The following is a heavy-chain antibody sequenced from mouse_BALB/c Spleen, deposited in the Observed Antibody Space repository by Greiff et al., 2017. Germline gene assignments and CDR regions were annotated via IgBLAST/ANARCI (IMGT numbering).Heavy chain of an antibody. Sequence: EVQLVESGGDLVKPGGSLKLSCAASGFTFSSYGMSWVRQTPDKRLEWVATISSGGSYTYYPDSVKGRFTISRDNAKNTLYLQMSSLKSEDIAMYYCARRPTVVKKDYFDYWGQGTTLTVSS. D-gene: IGHD1-1*01. J-gene: IGHJ2*01. CDR1: GFTFSSYG. CDR2: ISSGGSYT. V-gene: IGHV5-6*01. CDR3: ARRPTVVKKDYFDY.